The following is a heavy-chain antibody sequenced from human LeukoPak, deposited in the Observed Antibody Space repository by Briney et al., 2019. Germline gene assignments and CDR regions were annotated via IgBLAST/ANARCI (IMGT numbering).Heavy chain of an antibody. CDR1: GFTFRTYG. Sequence: PGGSLRLSCAASGFTFRTYGMHWVRQAPGKGLEWVAFISFDGSKKYFADSVKGRFTISRDNSENTLYLQMNSLRPDDTAVYYCAKGLRWFRNYYFNHFDYWGQGAVVTVSS. J-gene: IGHJ4*02. D-gene: IGHD1-7*01. CDR2: ISFDGSKK. CDR3: AKGLRWFRNYYFNHFDY. V-gene: IGHV3-30*18.